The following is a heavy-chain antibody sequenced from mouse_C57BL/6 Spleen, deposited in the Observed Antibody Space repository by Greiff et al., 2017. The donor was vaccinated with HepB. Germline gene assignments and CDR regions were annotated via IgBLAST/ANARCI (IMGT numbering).Heavy chain of an antibody. J-gene: IGHJ4*01. Sequence: QVQLKESGPGLVQPSQSLSITCTVSGFSLTSYGVHWVRQSPGKGLEWLGVIWSGGSTDYNAAFISRLSISKDNSKSQVFFKMNSLQADDTAIYYCARGYGYDVYYAMDYWGQGTSVTVSS. V-gene: IGHV2-2*01. CDR3: ARGYGYDVYYAMDY. CDR1: GFSLTSYG. D-gene: IGHD2-2*01. CDR2: IWSGGST.